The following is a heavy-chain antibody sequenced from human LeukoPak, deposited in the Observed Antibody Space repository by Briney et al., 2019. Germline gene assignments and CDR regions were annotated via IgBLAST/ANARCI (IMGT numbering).Heavy chain of an antibody. Sequence: GGSLRLSRAASGFTFSSYWMSWVRQAPGKGLEWVANIKQDGSEKYYVDSVKGRFTISGDNAKNSLYLQMNSLRAEDTAVYYCARGEQLVIRGYYGMDVWGQGTTVTVSS. CDR1: GFTFSSYW. CDR3: ARGEQLVIRGYYGMDV. D-gene: IGHD6-6*01. V-gene: IGHV3-7*03. J-gene: IGHJ6*02. CDR2: IKQDGSEK.